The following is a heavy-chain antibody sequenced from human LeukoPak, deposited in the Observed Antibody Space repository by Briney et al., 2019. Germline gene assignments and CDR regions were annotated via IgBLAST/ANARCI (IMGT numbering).Heavy chain of an antibody. CDR1: GGSFSGYY. Sequence: PSETLSLTCAVYGGSFSGYYWSWIRQPPGKGLEWIGEINHSGSTNYNPSLKSRVTISVDTSKNQFSLKLSSVTAADTAVYYCARHDCSGGSCYSSFDYWGQGTLVTVSS. D-gene: IGHD2-15*01. V-gene: IGHV4-34*01. CDR3: ARHDCSGGSCYSSFDY. CDR2: INHSGST. J-gene: IGHJ4*02.